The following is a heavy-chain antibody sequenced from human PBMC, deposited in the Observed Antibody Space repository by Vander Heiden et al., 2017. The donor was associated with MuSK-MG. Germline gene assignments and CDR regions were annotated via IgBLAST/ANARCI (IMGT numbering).Heavy chain of an antibody. V-gene: IGHV3-7*01. Sequence: EVQLVESGGGLVQPGGSLRLSCAASGFPFRIYWRSGVSQAQGKGLEWVANIKQDGSEKYYVDSVKGRLTSSRDNAKKSLYLQMNSRRVEDKAVYYCARDRGTGYYAGAFDIWGQGTMGNVAS. CDR1: GFPFRIYW. J-gene: IGHJ3*02. D-gene: IGHD3-9*01. CDR3: ARDRGTGYYAGAFDI. CDR2: IKQDGSEK.